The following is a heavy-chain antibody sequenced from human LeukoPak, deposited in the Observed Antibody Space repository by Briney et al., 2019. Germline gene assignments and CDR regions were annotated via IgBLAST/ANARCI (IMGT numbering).Heavy chain of an antibody. J-gene: IGHJ6*03. CDR3: ARDPTMVRGTMDV. V-gene: IGHV3-30*19. D-gene: IGHD3-10*01. Sequence: GGSLRLSCVASGFSFSSYALHWVRHAPGKGPEWVAVISYDGSNTYYADSVKGRFTISRDNSKNTVYLQMNSLRPEDTAVYYCARDPTMVRGTMDVWGKGTTVTVSS. CDR1: GFSFSSYA. CDR2: ISYDGSNT.